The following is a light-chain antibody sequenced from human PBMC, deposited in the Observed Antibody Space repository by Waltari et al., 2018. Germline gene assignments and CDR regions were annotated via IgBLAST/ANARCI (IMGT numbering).Light chain of an antibody. Sequence: SYVLTQPPSASVATGETARITCGGDNGGSKSVHWYQKKPGQAHLLVVYDDRARPSGIPDRFSASNSGNTATLTITRVENGDEADYYCQVWDTTSDRVVFGGGTKLTVL. CDR1: NGGSKS. V-gene: IGLV3-21*02. CDR3: QVWDTTSDRVV. CDR2: DDR. J-gene: IGLJ2*01.